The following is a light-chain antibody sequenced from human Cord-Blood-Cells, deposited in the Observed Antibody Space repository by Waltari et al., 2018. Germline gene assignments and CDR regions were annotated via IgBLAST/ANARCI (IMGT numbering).Light chain of an antibody. CDR1: QSLLHSNGYNY. J-gene: IGKJ5*01. CDR2: LGS. Sequence: DLVMTQSPLSLPVTPGEPASTSSRSSQSLLHSNGYNYLDWYLQKPGQSPQLLIYLGSNRASGVPDRFSGSGSGTDFTLKISRVEAEDVGVYYCMQALQTPITFGQGTRLEIK. CDR3: MQALQTPIT. V-gene: IGKV2-28*01.